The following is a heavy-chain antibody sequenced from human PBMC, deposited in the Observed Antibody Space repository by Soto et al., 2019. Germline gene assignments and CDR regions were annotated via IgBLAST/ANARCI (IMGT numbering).Heavy chain of an antibody. CDR1: RFTFGSYA. CDR2: ISYDGSNK. CDR3: SRLANDAVDI. Sequence: PGGSLRLSCAASRFTFGSYAMHWVRQAPGKGLEWVAVISYDGSNKYYADSVKGRFTISRDNSKNTLYLQMNSLRAEDTAVYYWSRLANDAVDIWGQGTIVTV. J-gene: IGHJ3*02. V-gene: IGHV3-30-3*01.